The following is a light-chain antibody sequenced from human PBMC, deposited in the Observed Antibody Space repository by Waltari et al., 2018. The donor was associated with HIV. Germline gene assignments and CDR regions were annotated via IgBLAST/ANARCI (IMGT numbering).Light chain of an antibody. CDR1: GPNIGAGYD. CDR3: HSYDSSLSGSV. J-gene: IGLJ3*02. Sequence: QSVLTQPPSVSGAPGQRVTISCTGIGPNIGAGYDLHWYQQRSGTAPKVLIYGNTHRPVGGPDRFTGSKLCSSASLVITGLQAEDEADYYCHSYDSSLSGSVCGGGTKLTVL. V-gene: IGLV1-40*01. CDR2: GNT.